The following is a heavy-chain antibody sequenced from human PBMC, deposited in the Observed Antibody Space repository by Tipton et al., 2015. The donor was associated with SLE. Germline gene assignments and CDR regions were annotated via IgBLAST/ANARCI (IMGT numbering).Heavy chain of an antibody. Sequence: TLSLTCTVTGGSIRSHYCSWIRQPPGKGLEWIGEINHSGSTNYNPSLKSRVTISVDTSKNQFSLKLSSVTAADTAVYYCARCRYSGSYFQDYYYGMDVWGQGTTVTVSS. CDR3: ARCRYSGSYFQDYYYGMDV. CDR2: INHSGST. D-gene: IGHD1-26*01. V-gene: IGHV4-34*01. CDR1: GGSIRSHY. J-gene: IGHJ6*02.